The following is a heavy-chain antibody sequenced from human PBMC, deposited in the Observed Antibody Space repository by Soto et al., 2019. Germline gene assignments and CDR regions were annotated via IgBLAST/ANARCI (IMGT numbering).Heavy chain of an antibody. Sequence: ASVKVSCKASGYTFTSYDINWVRQATGQGLEWMGWMNPNSGNTGYAQKFQGRVTMTRNTSISTAYMELSSLRSEDTAVYYCARGGREYSSSWGYFDYWGQGTLVTVSS. V-gene: IGHV1-8*01. J-gene: IGHJ4*02. D-gene: IGHD6-6*01. CDR3: ARGGREYSSSWGYFDY. CDR2: MNPNSGNT. CDR1: GYTFTSYD.